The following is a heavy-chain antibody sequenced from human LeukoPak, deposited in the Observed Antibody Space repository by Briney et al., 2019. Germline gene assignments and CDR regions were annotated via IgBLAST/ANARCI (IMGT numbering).Heavy chain of an antibody. CDR2: IWYDGSNK. CDR3: AREVRYSSGYYVDY. Sequence: GGSLRLSCAASGFTFSSYGMHWVRKAPGKGLEWVAVIWYDGSNKYYADSVKGRFTISRDNSKNTLYLQMNSLRAEDTAVYYCAREVRYSSGYYVDYWGQGTLVTVSS. J-gene: IGHJ4*02. CDR1: GFTFSSYG. D-gene: IGHD3-22*01. V-gene: IGHV3-33*01.